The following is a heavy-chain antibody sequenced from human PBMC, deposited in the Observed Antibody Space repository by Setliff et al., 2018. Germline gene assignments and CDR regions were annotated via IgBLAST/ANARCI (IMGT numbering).Heavy chain of an antibody. Sequence: GGSLRLSCAASGFTFSSEAMTWVRQGPGKGLEWVSIIPNDGGSIYYADSVKGRFTISRDNSENTLYLQMNSLRAEDTAIYYCAKDKDVRVDYFDYWGPGTLVTVSS. D-gene: IGHD3-10*01. V-gene: IGHV3-23*03. CDR1: GFTFSSEA. J-gene: IGHJ4*02. CDR3: AKDKDVRVDYFDY. CDR2: IPNDGGSI.